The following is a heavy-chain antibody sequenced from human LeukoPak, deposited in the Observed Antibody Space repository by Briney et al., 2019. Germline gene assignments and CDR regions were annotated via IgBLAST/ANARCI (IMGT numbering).Heavy chain of an antibody. V-gene: IGHV1-46*01. CDR3: ARRPVVGATSHFDY. J-gene: IGHJ4*02. D-gene: IGHD1-26*01. CDR1: GYTFTSYY. CDR2: INPSGGST. Sequence: GASVKVSCKASGYTFTSYYMHWVRQAPGQGLEWMGIINPSGGSTSYAQKFQGRVTMTRDMSTSTAYMELRSLRSDDTAVYYCARRPVVGATSHFDYWGQGTLVTVSS.